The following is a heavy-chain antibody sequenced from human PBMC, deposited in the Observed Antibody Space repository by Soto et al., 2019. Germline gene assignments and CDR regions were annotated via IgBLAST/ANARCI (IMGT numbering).Heavy chain of an antibody. J-gene: IGHJ3*02. CDR3: ARIFAWAVAGKFDAFDI. V-gene: IGHV3-74*01. CDR2: INSDGSST. D-gene: IGHD6-19*01. Sequence: EVQLVESGGGLVQPGGSLRLSCAASGFTFSSYWMHWVRQAPGKGLVWVSRINSDGSSTSYADSVKGRFTISRDNAKNTLYLQMNSLRAEDTAVYYCARIFAWAVAGKFDAFDIWGQGTMVTVSS. CDR1: GFTFSSYW.